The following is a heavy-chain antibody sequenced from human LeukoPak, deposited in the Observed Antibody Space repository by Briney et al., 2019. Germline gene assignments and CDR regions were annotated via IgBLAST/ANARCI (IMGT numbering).Heavy chain of an antibody. Sequence: GGSLRLSCAASGFTFRSYTMNWVRQAPGKGLEWVSSIRSSGTVIYYADSVRGRFTISRDNAKSSLYLQMNSLRDEDTAVYYCARGATGFDYWGQGTLVTVSS. D-gene: IGHD3-16*01. CDR1: GFTFRSYT. CDR2: IRSSGTVI. J-gene: IGHJ4*02. CDR3: ARGATGFDY. V-gene: IGHV3-21*01.